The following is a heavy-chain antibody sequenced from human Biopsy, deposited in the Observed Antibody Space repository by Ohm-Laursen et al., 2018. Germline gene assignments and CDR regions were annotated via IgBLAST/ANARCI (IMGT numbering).Heavy chain of an antibody. Sequence: SLRLSCSASGFTVSTTYMSWVRQAPGKGLEWVSIIYLDGNTYYTDSVKGRFTISRDNSKNALYLQMKSLRPADTAKYYCVRGRAYWGQGTLVTVSS. CDR3: VRGRAY. J-gene: IGHJ4*02. V-gene: IGHV3-53*01. CDR2: IYLDGNT. CDR1: GFTVSTTY.